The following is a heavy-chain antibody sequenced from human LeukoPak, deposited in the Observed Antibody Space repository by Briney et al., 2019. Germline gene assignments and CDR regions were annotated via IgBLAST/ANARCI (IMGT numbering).Heavy chain of an antibody. CDR1: GFTFSEYA. D-gene: IGHD2-2*01. CDR2: ISGSGTNT. J-gene: IGHJ4*02. Sequence: TGGSLRLSCAASGFTFSEYAMNWVRQAPGKGLEWVSSISGSGTNTYYADSAKGRFTVSRDNSKNTVYLQMNSRRGDDTAAYYCAKGYCSSTSGCSEGFWGQGTLVTVSS. V-gene: IGHV3-23*01. CDR3: AKGYCSSTSGCSEGF.